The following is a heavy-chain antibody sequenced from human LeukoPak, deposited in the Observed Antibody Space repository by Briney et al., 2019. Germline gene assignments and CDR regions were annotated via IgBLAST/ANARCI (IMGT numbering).Heavy chain of an antibody. D-gene: IGHD5-24*01. CDR3: ARSRDGYNLFDY. Sequence: SETLSLTCTVSGGSISSSTYYWVWIRQPPGKGLEWIGSIYYNGRTYNNSSLKSRATISVDTSKNRFSLNLSSVTAADTAVYYCARSRDGYNLFDYWGQGTLVTVSS. J-gene: IGHJ4*02. V-gene: IGHV4-39*01. CDR1: GGSISSSTYY. CDR2: IYYNGRT.